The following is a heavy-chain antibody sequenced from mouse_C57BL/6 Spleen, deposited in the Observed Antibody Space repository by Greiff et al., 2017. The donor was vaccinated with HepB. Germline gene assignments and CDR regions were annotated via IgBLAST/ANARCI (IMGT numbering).Heavy chain of an antibody. Sequence: EVHLVESEGGLVQPGSSMKLSCTASGFTFSDYYMAWVRQVPEKGLEWVANINYDGSSTYYLDSLKSRFIISRDNAKNILYLQMSSLKSEDTATYYCARDRHYYGSSFYFDVWGTGTTVTVSS. J-gene: IGHJ1*03. CDR1: GFTFSDYY. CDR3: ARDRHYYGSSFYFDV. V-gene: IGHV5-16*01. D-gene: IGHD1-1*01. CDR2: INYDGSST.